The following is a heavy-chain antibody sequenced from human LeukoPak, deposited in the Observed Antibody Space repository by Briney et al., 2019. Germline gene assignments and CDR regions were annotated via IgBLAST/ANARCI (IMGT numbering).Heavy chain of an antibody. V-gene: IGHV1-18*01. CDR3: ARTVYDILTGYSHMSDY. Sequence: ASVKVSCKASGYTFISYGFNWVREAPGQGLEWMGWISAYNGNTKYAQKFQGRVTMTTDTSTSTAYMELRSLRSDDTAVYYCARTVYDILTGYSHMSDYWGQGTLVTVSS. CDR2: ISAYNGNT. CDR1: GYTFISYG. J-gene: IGHJ4*02. D-gene: IGHD3-9*01.